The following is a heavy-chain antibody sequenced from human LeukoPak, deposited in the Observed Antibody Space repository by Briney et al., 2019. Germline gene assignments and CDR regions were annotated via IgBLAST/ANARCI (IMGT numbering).Heavy chain of an antibody. CDR2: INPNSGGT. CDR1: GYTFTGYY. J-gene: IGHJ4*02. Sequence: SVKVSCKASGYTFTGYYMHRVRQAPGQGLEWMGWINPNSGGTNYAQKFQGWVTMTRDTSISTAYMELSRLRSDDTAVYYCATLPYFDFWSGYYTIDYWGQGTLVTVSS. D-gene: IGHD3-3*01. CDR3: ATLPYFDFWSGYYTIDY. V-gene: IGHV1-2*04.